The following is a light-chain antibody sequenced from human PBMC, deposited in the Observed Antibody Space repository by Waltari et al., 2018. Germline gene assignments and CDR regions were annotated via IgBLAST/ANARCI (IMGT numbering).Light chain of an antibody. Sequence: WCQPAPVKAPKRCLYDVVKRPSGVSTRCSASKADNTASLTISGLQAEDEGDYYCCSYRRGATWVFGGGTALTVL. J-gene: IGLJ3*02. V-gene: IGLV2-14*03. CDR2: DVV. CDR3: CSYRRGATWV.